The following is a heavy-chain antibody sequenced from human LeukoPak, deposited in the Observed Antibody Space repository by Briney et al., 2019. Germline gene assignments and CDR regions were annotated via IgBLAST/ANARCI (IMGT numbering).Heavy chain of an antibody. CDR2: INPNSGGT. V-gene: IGHV1-2*04. D-gene: IGHD2-15*01. Sequence: ASVKVSCKASGYTFTGYYMHWVRQAPGQGLEWMGWINPNSGGTNYAQKFQGWVTMTRDTSISTAYMELSRLRSDDTAVYYCAREVDCSGGSCYWFDPWGQGTLVTVS. CDR1: GYTFTGYY. J-gene: IGHJ5*02. CDR3: AREVDCSGGSCYWFDP.